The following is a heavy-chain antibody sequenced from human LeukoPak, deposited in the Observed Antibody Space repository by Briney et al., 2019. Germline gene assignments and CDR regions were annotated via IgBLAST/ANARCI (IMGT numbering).Heavy chain of an antibody. J-gene: IGHJ2*01. CDR2: ISSSGSML. CDR1: GFTFSDYY. D-gene: IGHD4-23*01. CDR3: ARDGLTTVVTHWYFDL. V-gene: IGHV3-11*04. Sequence: GGSLRLSCTVSGFTFSDYYMSWVRQAPGKGLEWVSYISSSGSMLHYADSVEGRFTISRDNAKNSLYLQMSSLRAEDTAVYYCARDGLTTVVTHWYFDLWGRGTLVTVSS.